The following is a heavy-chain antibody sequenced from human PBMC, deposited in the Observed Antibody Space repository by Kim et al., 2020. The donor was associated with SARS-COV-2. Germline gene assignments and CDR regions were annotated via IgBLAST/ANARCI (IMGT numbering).Heavy chain of an antibody. CDR2: ISWNSGSI. V-gene: IGHV3-9*01. CDR3: AKAMTTVANGLFDY. CDR1: GFTFDDYA. J-gene: IGHJ4*02. D-gene: IGHD4-17*01. Sequence: GGSLRLSCAASGFTFDDYAMHWVRQAPGKGLEWVSGISWNSGSIAYADSVKGRFTISRDNAKNSLYLQMSSLRAEDTALYYCAKAMTTVANGLFDYWGQGTLVSVSS.